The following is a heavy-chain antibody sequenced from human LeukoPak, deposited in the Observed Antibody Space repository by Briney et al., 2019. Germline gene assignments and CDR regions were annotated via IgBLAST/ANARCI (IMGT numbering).Heavy chain of an antibody. D-gene: IGHD3-10*01. Sequence: PGGSLRLSCAASGFTFSNYAMSWVRQAPGKGLEWVSAISGSGDNTYYADSVRGRFTISRDNSKDTLYLQMNNLRAVDTAMYYCAKDGRYYFGSGSDPFDSWGQGTRVCVSS. CDR3: AKDGRYYFGSGSDPFDS. V-gene: IGHV3-23*01. J-gene: IGHJ5*01. CDR2: ISGSGDNT. CDR1: GFTFSNYA.